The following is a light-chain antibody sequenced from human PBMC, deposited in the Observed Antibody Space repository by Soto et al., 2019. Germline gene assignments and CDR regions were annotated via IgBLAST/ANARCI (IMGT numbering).Light chain of an antibody. Sequence: QSVLTQSPSASASLGASVKLTCTLSSGHSSYAIAWHQHQPGKGPRYLMNLNSDGSHTKGDGIPDRFSGSSSGAERYLTISSLQSEDEADYYCQTWATGIRVFGGGTKVTVL. V-gene: IGLV4-69*01. J-gene: IGLJ3*02. CDR3: QTWATGIRV. CDR1: SGHSSYA. CDR2: LNSDGSH.